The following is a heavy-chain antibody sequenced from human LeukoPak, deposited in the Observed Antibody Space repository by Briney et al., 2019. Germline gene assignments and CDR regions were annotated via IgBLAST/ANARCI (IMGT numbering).Heavy chain of an antibody. J-gene: IGHJ4*02. CDR2: IAGSSGYI. D-gene: IGHD4-11*01. CDR1: GFTFSSYT. Sequence: KTGGSLRLSCAASGFTFSSYTMNWVRQAPGKGLEWVSSIAGSSGYISYADSVKGRFTISRDNAKKSLYLQMTSLTAEDTAVYYCARGGGHYSNYFDYWGQGNLVTVSS. CDR3: ARGGGHYSNYFDY. V-gene: IGHV3-21*01.